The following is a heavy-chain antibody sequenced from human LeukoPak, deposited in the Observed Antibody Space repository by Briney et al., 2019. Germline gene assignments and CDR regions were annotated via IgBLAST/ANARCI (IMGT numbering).Heavy chain of an antibody. CDR3: ARVPHYDILTGSWFDP. D-gene: IGHD3-9*01. V-gene: IGHV4-59*12. CDR1: GGSISSYY. Sequence: PSETLSLTCTVSGGSISSYYWSWIRQPPGKGLEWIGYIYYSGSTNYNPSLKSRVTISVDTSKNQFSLKLSSVTAADTAVYYCARVPHYDILTGSWFDPWGQGTLVTVSS. J-gene: IGHJ5*02. CDR2: IYYSGST.